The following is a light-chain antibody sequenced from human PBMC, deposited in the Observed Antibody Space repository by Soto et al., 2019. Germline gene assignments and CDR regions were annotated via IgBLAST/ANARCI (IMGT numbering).Light chain of an antibody. Sequence: KMTQSPSSLSASVGDRVTITCQASQNINNYLNWYQQKPGRAPKLLIYDASNLEAGVPSRFRGSGSGTDFTFTISRLQPEDIATYYCQQYENLPTFGQGTLLEIK. CDR1: QNINNY. V-gene: IGKV1-33*01. J-gene: IGKJ5*01. CDR2: DAS. CDR3: QQYENLPT.